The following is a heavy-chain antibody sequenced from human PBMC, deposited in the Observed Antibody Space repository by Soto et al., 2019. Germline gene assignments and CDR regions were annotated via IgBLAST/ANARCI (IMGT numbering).Heavy chain of an antibody. V-gene: IGHV3-11*05. CDR1: GFTFSDYY. CDR2: ISSSSSYT. CDR3: ARLGVAYWYFDY. J-gene: IGHJ4*02. D-gene: IGHD3-3*01. Sequence: QVQLVESGGGLVKPGGSLRLSCAASGFTFSDYYMSWIRQAPGKGLEWVSYISSSSSYTNYADSVKGRFTISRDNAKNSLYLQMNSLRDEDTAVYYCARLGVAYWYFDYWGQGTLVTVSS.